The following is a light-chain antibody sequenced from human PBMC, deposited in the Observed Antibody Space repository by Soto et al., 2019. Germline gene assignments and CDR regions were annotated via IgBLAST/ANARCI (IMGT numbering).Light chain of an antibody. V-gene: IGLV1-40*01. J-gene: IGLJ2*01. CDR2: GNS. Sequence: QSVLTQPPSVSGAPGQRVTISCTGSSSNIGAGYDVHWYQQLPGTAPKLLIYGNSNRPSGVPDRFSGSKSGTSASLAITGXQAEDEADYYCQSYDSSLKVVFGGGTKLTVL. CDR1: SSNIGAGYD. CDR3: QSYDSSLKVV.